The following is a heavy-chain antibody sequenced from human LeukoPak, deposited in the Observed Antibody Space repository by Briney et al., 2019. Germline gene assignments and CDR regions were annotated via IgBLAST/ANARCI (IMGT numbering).Heavy chain of an antibody. Sequence: GESLKISCKGSGYSFTSYWIGWVRQMPGKGPEWMGIIYPGDSDTRYSPSFQGQVTISADKSINTAYLQWSSLKASDTAMYYCARQQWRSSGWDYFDYWGQGTLVTVSS. CDR3: ARQQWRSSGWDYFDY. CDR1: GYSFTSYW. D-gene: IGHD6-19*01. V-gene: IGHV5-51*01. J-gene: IGHJ4*02. CDR2: IYPGDSDT.